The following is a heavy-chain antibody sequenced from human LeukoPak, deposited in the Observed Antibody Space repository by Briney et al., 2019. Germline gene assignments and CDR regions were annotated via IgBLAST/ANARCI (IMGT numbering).Heavy chain of an antibody. D-gene: IGHD6-13*01. Sequence: PSETLSLTCTVSGGSISSSSYYWGWIRQPPGKGLEWIGSLYYSGSTYYNPSLKSRVTISVDTSKNQFSLRLSSVTAADTALYYCAREFWGSSWQRGYFDYWGQGTLVTVSS. V-gene: IGHV4-39*07. CDR3: AREFWGSSWQRGYFDY. CDR2: LYYSGST. J-gene: IGHJ4*02. CDR1: GGSISSSSYY.